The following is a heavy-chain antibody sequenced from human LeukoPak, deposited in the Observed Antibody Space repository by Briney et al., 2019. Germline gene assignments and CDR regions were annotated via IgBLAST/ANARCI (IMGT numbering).Heavy chain of an antibody. V-gene: IGHV1-8*01. CDR3: ARMWAGYDLWSGYYTRGGFDY. Sequence: ASVKDSCKASGYTFTSYDINWVRQATGQGLEWMGWMNPNSGNTGYAQKFQGRVTMTRNTSMSTAYMELSSLRSEDTAVYYRARMWAGYDLWSGYYTRGGFDYWGQGTLVTVSS. J-gene: IGHJ4*02. D-gene: IGHD3-3*01. CDR2: MNPNSGNT. CDR1: GYTFTSYD.